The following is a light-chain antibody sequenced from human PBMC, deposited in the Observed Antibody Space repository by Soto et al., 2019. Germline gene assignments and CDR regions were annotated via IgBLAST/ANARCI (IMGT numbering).Light chain of an antibody. CDR1: QSVSND. CDR3: QQYNTWPLT. CDR2: GAS. J-gene: IGKJ4*01. Sequence: EIVMTQSPATLSVSPGERATLSCRASQSVSNDLAWYQQKPGQAPRLLIYGASTRATGIPARFSGSGSGTEFTPTISSLQSEDFAVYYCQQYNTWPLTFGGGTKVEVK. V-gene: IGKV3-15*01.